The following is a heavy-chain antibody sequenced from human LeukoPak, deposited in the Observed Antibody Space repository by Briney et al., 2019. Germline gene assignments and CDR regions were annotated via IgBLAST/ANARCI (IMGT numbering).Heavy chain of an antibody. Sequence: GGSLRLSCAASGFTFSTSNMNWVRQAPGKGLEWVSYISSGGSLIHYADSVRGRFTISRGNAKNSLYLQMNSLRDGDTAVYYCTRDSPGDLAAAGTAFDNWGQGTLVSVSS. CDR2: ISSGGSLI. J-gene: IGHJ4*02. CDR1: GFTFSTSN. CDR3: TRDSPGDLAAAGTAFDN. D-gene: IGHD6-13*01. V-gene: IGHV3-48*02.